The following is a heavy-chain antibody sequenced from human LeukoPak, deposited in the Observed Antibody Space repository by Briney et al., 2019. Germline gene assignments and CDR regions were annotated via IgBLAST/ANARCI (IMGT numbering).Heavy chain of an antibody. V-gene: IGHV3-23*01. D-gene: IGHD6-13*01. CDR1: GFTFSSYA. CDR3: AKTPYSSNWYYFDY. CDR2: ISGSGDNT. J-gene: IGHJ4*02. Sequence: GGSLRLSCAASGFTFSSYAMSWVRQAPGKGLEWVSGISGSGDNTYYADSVKGRFTISRDNSKNTLYLQLNSLRAEDTALYYRAKTPYSSNWYYFDYWGQGTLVTVSS.